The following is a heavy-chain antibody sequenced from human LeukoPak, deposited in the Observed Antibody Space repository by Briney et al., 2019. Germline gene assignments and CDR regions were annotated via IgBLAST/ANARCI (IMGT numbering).Heavy chain of an antibody. Sequence: GASVKVSCKASGYTFTGYYMHWVRQAPGQGLEWMGWINPKNGGTIYAPKFQGRVTMTRDTSISTAYMEVSRLRSDDTAVYYCARETPWDYDILTGYYTRWGMVDYWGQGTLVTVSS. V-gene: IGHV1-2*02. CDR3: ARETPWDYDILTGYYTRWGMVDY. CDR2: INPKNGGT. J-gene: IGHJ4*02. D-gene: IGHD3-9*01. CDR1: GYTFTGYY.